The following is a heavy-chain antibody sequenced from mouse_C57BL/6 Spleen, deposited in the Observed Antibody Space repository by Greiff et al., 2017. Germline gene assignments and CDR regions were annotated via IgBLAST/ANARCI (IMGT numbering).Heavy chain of an antibody. V-gene: IGHV1-61*01. CDR2: IYPSDSDT. J-gene: IGHJ2*01. CDR1: GYTFTSYW. CDR3: ASRGLWYDYGYYFDY. D-gene: IGHD2-4*01. Sequence: VQLQQPGAELVRPGSSVKLSCKASGYTFTSYWMDWVKQRPGQGLEWIGNIYPSDSDTHYNQKFKDKATLTVDKSSSTAYMQLSRLTSEDSAVXYCASRGLWYDYGYYFDYWGQGTTLTVSS.